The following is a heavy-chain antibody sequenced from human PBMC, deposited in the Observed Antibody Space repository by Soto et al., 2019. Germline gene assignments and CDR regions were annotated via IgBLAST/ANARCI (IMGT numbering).Heavy chain of an antibody. J-gene: IGHJ6*02. Sequence: GESLKISCKGSGYSFTNYWIGWVRQMPGKGLEWVGIIYPSDSDARYSPSFQGQVTISADTSISTAYLQWSSLKASDTAIYYCALASRAGQAQCGLVVSCQGIAV. D-gene: IGHD6-19*01. CDR3: ALASRAGQAQCGLVV. CDR1: GYSFTNYW. CDR2: IYPSDSDA. V-gene: IGHV5-51*01.